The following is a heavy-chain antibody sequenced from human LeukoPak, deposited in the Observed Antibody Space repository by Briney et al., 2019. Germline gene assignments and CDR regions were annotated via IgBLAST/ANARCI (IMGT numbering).Heavy chain of an antibody. Sequence: GGYLRLSCGASGFTFSTYWMHWVRQAPGKGLVWVSRISPDGSATGYADSVRGRFTISRDNAKNTLYLQMNSLRAEGTAVYYCTRDFDAATGYWGQGTLVTVSS. J-gene: IGHJ4*02. CDR3: TRDFDAATGY. CDR1: GFTFSTYW. CDR2: ISPDGSAT. D-gene: IGHD3-9*01. V-gene: IGHV3-74*01.